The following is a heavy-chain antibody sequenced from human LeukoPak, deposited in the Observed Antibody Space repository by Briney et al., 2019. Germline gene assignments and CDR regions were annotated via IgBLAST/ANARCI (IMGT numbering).Heavy chain of an antibody. V-gene: IGHV3-23*01. CDR2: IVGSGGST. CDR1: GFTFSNYA. J-gene: IGHJ4*02. CDR3: SKWGDYDVLTGYYDSDF. Sequence: AGASLRLPCAASGFTFSNYAMSWVRQAPGKGLEWVSAIVGSGGSTYYADSVKGRFTISRDNSKNTLFLQMNSLRVEDTALYYCSKWGDYDVLTGYYDSDFWGQGTLVTVSS. D-gene: IGHD3-9*01.